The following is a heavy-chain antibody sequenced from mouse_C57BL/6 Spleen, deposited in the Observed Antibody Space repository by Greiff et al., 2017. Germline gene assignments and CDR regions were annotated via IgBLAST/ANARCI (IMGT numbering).Heavy chain of an antibody. V-gene: IGHV1-26*01. J-gene: IGHJ4*01. D-gene: IGHD2-4*01. Sequence: VQLQQSGPELVKPGASVKISCKASGYTFTDYYMNWVKQSHGKSLEWIGDINPNNGGTSYNQKFKGKATLTVDKSSSTAYMELRSLTSEDSAVXYCVKIEGASTYDYPYYYAMDYRGQETSETVSS. CDR1: GYTFTDYY. CDR2: INPNNGGT. CDR3: VKIEGASTYDYPYYYAMDY.